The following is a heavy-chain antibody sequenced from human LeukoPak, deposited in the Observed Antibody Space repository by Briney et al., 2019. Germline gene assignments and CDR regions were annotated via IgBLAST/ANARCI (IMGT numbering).Heavy chain of an antibody. D-gene: IGHD3-22*01. CDR1: GFTLSGYF. Sequence: GGSLRLSCAASGFTLSGYFMSWVRQAPGEGLEWVASIKGDGSEKYYVDSVKGRFTISRDNAKNSLYLQMNSLRAEDTAVYFCARDRGWRSGGYYLYYFDFWGQGTLVTVSS. CDR3: ARDRGWRSGGYYLYYFDF. CDR2: IKGDGSEK. V-gene: IGHV3-7*01. J-gene: IGHJ4*02.